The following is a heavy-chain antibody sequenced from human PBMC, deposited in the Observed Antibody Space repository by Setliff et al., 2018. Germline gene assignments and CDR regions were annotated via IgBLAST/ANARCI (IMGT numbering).Heavy chain of an antibody. J-gene: IGHJ3*02. V-gene: IGHV3-23*01. CDR3: AXDSTGRDAFDI. Sequence: GPGKGLEWVSGIRSNGGXXXYAXXXXXRFTISRDNSXXXLYLELESLXAEDTXXYYXAXDSTGRDAFDIWGHGTMVTVSS. CDR2: IRSNGGXX.